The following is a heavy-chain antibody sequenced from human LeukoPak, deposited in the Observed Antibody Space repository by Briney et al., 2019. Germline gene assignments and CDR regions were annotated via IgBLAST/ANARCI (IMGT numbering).Heavy chain of an antibody. V-gene: IGHV1-69*13. D-gene: IGHD3-16*01. J-gene: IGHJ5*02. CDR1: GGSFSNFM. Sequence: SVKVSCKASGGSFSNFMINWVRQAPGQGLEWMGGIIPILHTPNYSQKFQGRITISADESTSTAYMELSSLRSEDTAVYYCARARVWHGVDPWGQGTLVTVSS. CDR2: IIPILHTP. CDR3: ARARVWHGVDP.